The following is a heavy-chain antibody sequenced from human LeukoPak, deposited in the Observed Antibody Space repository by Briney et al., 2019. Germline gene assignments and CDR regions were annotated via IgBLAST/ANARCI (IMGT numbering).Heavy chain of an antibody. CDR3: AHRMVTAMPEY. V-gene: IGHV2-5*01. CDR2: IYWNDDK. D-gene: IGHD2-21*02. J-gene: IGHJ4*02. Sequence: SGPTLVKPTQTLTLTCTFSGFSLSTSGVGVGWIRQPPGKALEWLALIYWNDDKRYNPSLKSRLTITKDTSKNQVVLTMTNMDPVDTATYYCAHRMVTAMPEYWGQGTLVTVSS. CDR1: GFSLSTSGVG.